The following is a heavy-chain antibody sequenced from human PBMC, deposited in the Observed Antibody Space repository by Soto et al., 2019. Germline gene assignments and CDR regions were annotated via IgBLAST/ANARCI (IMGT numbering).Heavy chain of an antibody. Sequence: ASVKVSCKASGYTFTVYYMHWVRQAPGQGLEWMGWINPKSGGTMYPQKFQGRVTMTWDTSISTAYMALTRLRSDDTAVYYCARDLAKGGGSAGFDPWGPGALVTVSS. V-gene: IGHV1-2*02. D-gene: IGHD1-26*01. CDR2: INPKSGGT. CDR1: GYTFTVYY. CDR3: ARDLAKGGGSAGFDP. J-gene: IGHJ5*02.